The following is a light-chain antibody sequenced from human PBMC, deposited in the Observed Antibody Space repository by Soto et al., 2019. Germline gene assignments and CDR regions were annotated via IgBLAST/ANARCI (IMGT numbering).Light chain of an antibody. CDR3: QVWDGSSDHVV. CDR2: EDN. J-gene: IGLJ2*01. Sequence: SYELTQPPSESVAPGQTARITCGGNNMGSKSVHWYQRRPGQAPVLVVYEDNDRPSRIPERFSGSTSANTATLTIRRVEVGDEADYYCQVWDGSSDHVVFGGVTKLTVL. V-gene: IGLV3-21*02. CDR1: NMGSKS.